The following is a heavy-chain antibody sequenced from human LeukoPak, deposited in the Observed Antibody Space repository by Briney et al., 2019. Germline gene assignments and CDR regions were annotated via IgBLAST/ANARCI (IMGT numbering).Heavy chain of an antibody. CDR1: GGIFSSYV. D-gene: IGHD4-17*01. J-gene: IGHJ5*02. V-gene: IGHV1-69*04. CDR3: ARRFGDYGGNSDWFDT. Sequence: SVNVSCLASGGIFSSYVINWLRPAPGQGVDWVGRIISILCMANYVQKFQGRVTITADNSTSTAYKELSSLRSEDTAVYYCARRFGDYGGNSDWFDTWGQGTLVTVSS. CDR2: IISILCMA.